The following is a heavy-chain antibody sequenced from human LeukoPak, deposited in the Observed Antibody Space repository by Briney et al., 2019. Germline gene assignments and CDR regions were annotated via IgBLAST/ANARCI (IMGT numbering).Heavy chain of an antibody. V-gene: IGHV3-30*02. Sequence: GGSLRLSCAASGFTFSSYGMHWVRQAPGKGLEWVSFTRFDGKNKYYADSVKDRFTISKDSSKNTLDLQMNSLRTEDTAVYYCARMAVAGTRPRGSDAFDIWGQGTMVTVSS. CDR2: TRFDGKNK. D-gene: IGHD6-19*01. J-gene: IGHJ3*02. CDR3: ARMAVAGTRPRGSDAFDI. CDR1: GFTFSSYG.